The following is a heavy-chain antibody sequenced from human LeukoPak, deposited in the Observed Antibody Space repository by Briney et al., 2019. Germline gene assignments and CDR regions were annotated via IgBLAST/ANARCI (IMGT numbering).Heavy chain of an antibody. CDR2: IIPIFGTA. D-gene: IGHD3-10*01. Sequence: ASVKVSCKASGGTFSNYAISWVRQAPGQGLEWMGGIIPIFGTANYAQKFRGRVTITADKSTRTAYMELSSLRSEDTAVYYCARVSQYYATGSPVGDYWGQGTLVTISS. V-gene: IGHV1-69*06. CDR3: ARVSQYYATGSPVGDY. CDR1: GGTFSNYA. J-gene: IGHJ4*02.